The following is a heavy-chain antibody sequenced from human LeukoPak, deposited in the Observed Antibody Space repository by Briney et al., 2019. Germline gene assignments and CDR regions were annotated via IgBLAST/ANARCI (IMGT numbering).Heavy chain of an antibody. V-gene: IGHV4-59*11. CDR1: GGSISSHY. CDR3: ARAGDYLFDYGYFDH. CDR2: IYYSGST. D-gene: IGHD7-27*01. Sequence: SETLSLTCTVSGGSISSHYWSWIRQPPGKGLEWTGYIYYSGSTNYNPSLKSRVTMSVDTSKNQFSLKLSSVTAADTAVYYCARAGDYLFDYGYFDHWGQGTLVTVSS. J-gene: IGHJ4*02.